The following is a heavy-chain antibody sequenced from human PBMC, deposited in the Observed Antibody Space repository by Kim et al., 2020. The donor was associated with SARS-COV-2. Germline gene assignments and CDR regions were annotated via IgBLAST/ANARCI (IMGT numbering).Heavy chain of an antibody. J-gene: IGHJ4*02. CDR2: ISGSGGST. D-gene: IGHD2-15*01. CDR3: AKDSAVVVVAAPYYFDY. V-gene: IGHV3-23*01. Sequence: GGSLRLSCAASGFTFSSYAMSWVRQAPGKGLEWVSAISGSGGSTYYADSVKGRFTISRDNSKNTLYLQMNSLRAEDTAVYYCAKDSAVVVVAAPYYFDYWGQGTLVTVSS. CDR1: GFTFSSYA.